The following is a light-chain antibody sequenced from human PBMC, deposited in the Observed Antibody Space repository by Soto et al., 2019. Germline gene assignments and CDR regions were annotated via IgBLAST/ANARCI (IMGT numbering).Light chain of an antibody. CDR2: EVS. J-gene: IGLJ1*01. Sequence: QSVLTQPASVSASPGHSITISFTGTSSDVGGYNYVSWYQQHPGKAPKLMIYEVSSRPLGVSNRFSGSKSGNTASLTISGLQAEDEADYYCTSYTSSSTLDVFGTGTKVTVL. CDR3: TSYTSSSTLDV. CDR1: SSDVGGYNY. V-gene: IGLV2-14*01.